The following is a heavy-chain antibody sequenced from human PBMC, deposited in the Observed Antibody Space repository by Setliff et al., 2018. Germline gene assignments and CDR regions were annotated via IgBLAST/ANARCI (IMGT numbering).Heavy chain of an antibody. J-gene: IGHJ4*02. Sequence: PGGSLRLSCAASGFTFGTYRMHWVRQAPGKGLEWVAVIWDDGVKKYHADSVKGRFTISRDNSKNTLYLQMNSLRPEDTAVYYCARTCSGSGCYAGLESWGQGTPVTVSS. CDR3: ARTCSGSGCYAGLES. D-gene: IGHD2-15*01. CDR1: GFTFGTYR. V-gene: IGHV3-33*08. CDR2: IWDDGVKK.